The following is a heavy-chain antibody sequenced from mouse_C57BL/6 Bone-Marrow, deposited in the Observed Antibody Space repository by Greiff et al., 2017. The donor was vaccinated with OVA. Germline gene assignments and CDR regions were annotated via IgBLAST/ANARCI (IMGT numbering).Heavy chain of an antibody. CDR3: ARETSYYSLDY. D-gene: IGHD2-12*01. Sequence: DVHLVESGPGLVKPSQSLSLTCSVTGYSITSGYYWNWIRQFPGNKLEWMGYISYDGSNNYNPSLKNRISITRDTSKNQFFLKLNSVTTEDTATYYCARETSYYSLDYWGQGTTLTVSS. CDR2: ISYDGSN. CDR1: GYSITSGYY. J-gene: IGHJ2*01. V-gene: IGHV3-6*01.